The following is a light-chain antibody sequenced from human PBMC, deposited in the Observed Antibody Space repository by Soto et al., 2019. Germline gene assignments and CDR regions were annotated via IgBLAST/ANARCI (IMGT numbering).Light chain of an antibody. Sequence: DIEMTQSPSTLSASVGDRVTITCRASQSISTWLAWYQQKPGKAPKVLIYKASSLESGVPSTFSGSGSGTDVTLTISSLQPDDFATYYCQQFNTSPYTFGQGTKLEIK. J-gene: IGKJ2*01. CDR2: KAS. CDR1: QSISTW. CDR3: QQFNTSPYT. V-gene: IGKV1-5*03.